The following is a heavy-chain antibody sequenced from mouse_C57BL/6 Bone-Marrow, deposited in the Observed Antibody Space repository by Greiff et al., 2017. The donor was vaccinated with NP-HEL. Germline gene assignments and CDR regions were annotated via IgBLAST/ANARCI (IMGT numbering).Heavy chain of an antibody. J-gene: IGHJ2*01. CDR1: GFTFTDYY. D-gene: IGHD4-1*01. CDR2: IRHKAHCYTT. Sequence: EVQVVESGGGLVQPGGSLSLSCAASGFTFTDYYMSWVRQPPGKALEWLGFIRHKAHCYTTEYSASVKGRFTISRDNSQSILYLQMNALRAEDSATYYCARFSLGRVEYFDYWGQGTTLTVSS. CDR3: ARFSLGRVEYFDY. V-gene: IGHV7-3*01.